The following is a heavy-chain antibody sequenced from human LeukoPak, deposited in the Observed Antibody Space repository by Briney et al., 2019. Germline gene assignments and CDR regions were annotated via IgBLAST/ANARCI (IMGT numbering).Heavy chain of an antibody. D-gene: IGHD1-1*01. CDR2: INHGGST. Sequence: SETLSLTCAVYGGSFSDYYWSWIRQPPGKGLEWIGEINHGGSTNYNPSLKSRVTISVDTSKNQFSLKLSSVTAADTAVYYCARDKWRGTSYFDYWGQGTLVTVSS. CDR1: GGSFSDYY. CDR3: ARDKWRGTSYFDY. J-gene: IGHJ4*02. V-gene: IGHV4-34*01.